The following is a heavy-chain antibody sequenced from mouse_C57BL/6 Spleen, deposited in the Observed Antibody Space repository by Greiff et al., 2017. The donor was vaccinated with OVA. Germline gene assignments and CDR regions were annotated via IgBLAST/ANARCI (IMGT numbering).Heavy chain of an antibody. CDR3: ARLGHYTTVYFDY. D-gene: IGHD1-1*01. CDR1: GYAFSSYW. Sequence: QVQLQQSGAELVKPGASVKISRKASGYAFSSYWMNWVKQRPGKGLEWIGQIYPGDGDTNYNGKFKGKATLTADKSSSTAYMQLSSLTSEDSAVYFCARLGHYTTVYFDYWGQGTTLTVSS. J-gene: IGHJ2*01. V-gene: IGHV1-80*01. CDR2: IYPGDGDT.